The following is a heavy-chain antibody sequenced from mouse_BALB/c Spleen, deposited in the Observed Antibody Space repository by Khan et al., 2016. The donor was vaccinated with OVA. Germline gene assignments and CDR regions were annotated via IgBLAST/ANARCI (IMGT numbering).Heavy chain of an antibody. CDR1: GFTFSSYG. D-gene: IGHD1-1*01. CDR3: ATSYYYGYYFDY. CDR2: ISGDSSTI. Sequence: EVQLQESGGGLVQPGGSRKLPCAASGFTFSSYGMHCVRQAPEKGLEWVAYISGDSSTIYYTATVKGRFSISRDNPKKTLSLQMTSLMSEDTAMYYCATSYYYGYYFDYWGPGTTLTVSS. V-gene: IGHV5-17*02. J-gene: IGHJ2*01.